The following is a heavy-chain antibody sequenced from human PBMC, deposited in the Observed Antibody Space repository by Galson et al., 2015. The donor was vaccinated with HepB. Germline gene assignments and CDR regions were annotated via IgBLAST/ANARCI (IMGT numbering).Heavy chain of an antibody. V-gene: IGHV1-3*01. CDR1: GYTFTSHA. CDR3: ARVDCGDDCYLIDH. D-gene: IGHD2-21*02. Sequence: SVKVSCKASGYTFTSHAMHWVRQAPGQRLEWVGWINVGSGDTNYAQKFQTRVTIARDTSASTTYMELSNLRSEDTAVYFCARVDCGDDCYLIDHWGQGTLVTVSS. J-gene: IGHJ4*02. CDR2: INVGSGDT.